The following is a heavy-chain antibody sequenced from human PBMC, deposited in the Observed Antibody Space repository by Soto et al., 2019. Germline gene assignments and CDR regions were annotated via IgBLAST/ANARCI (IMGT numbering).Heavy chain of an antibody. CDR2: IYYSEKT. Sequence: SETLSLTCSVSGGSVSSGSNYWSWIRQPPGKGLEWIGTIYYSEKTYYNPSLKSRVTISVDTSKNQFSLKLSSVTAADTAVYYCARVSGYSYGWKDFDYWGQGTLVTVSS. CDR1: GGSVSSGSNY. D-gene: IGHD5-18*01. V-gene: IGHV4-61*01. CDR3: ARVSGYSYGWKDFDY. J-gene: IGHJ4*02.